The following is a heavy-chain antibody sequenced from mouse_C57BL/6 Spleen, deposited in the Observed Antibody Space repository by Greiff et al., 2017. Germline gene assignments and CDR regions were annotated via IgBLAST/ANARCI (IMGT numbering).Heavy chain of an antibody. Sequence: QVQLKQPGAELVRPGSSVKLSCKASGYTFTSYWMHWVKQRPIQGLEWIGNIDPSDSETHYNQKFKDKATLTVDKSSSTAYMQLSSLTSEDSAVYYCARWGSYSNFYFDYWGQGTTLTVSS. CDR3: ARWGSYSNFYFDY. D-gene: IGHD2-5*01. CDR2: IDPSDSET. CDR1: GYTFTSYW. J-gene: IGHJ2*01. V-gene: IGHV1-52*01.